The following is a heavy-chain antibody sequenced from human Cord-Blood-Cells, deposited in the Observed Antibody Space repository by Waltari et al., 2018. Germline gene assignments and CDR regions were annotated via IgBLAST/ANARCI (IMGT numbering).Heavy chain of an antibody. CDR2: INHSGST. D-gene: IGHD6-13*01. J-gene: IGHJ5*02. CDR1: GGSFRGSQ. V-gene: IGHV4-34*01. CDR3: ARGAAPPLAAAGNWFDP. Sequence: QVQLQQWGAGLLQPSEPLSLTCAVSGGSFRGSQWSWIRQPPGKGLEWIGEINHSGSTNYNPSLKSRVTISVDTSKNQFSLKLSSVTAADTAVYYCARGAAPPLAAAGNWFDPWGQGTLVTVSS.